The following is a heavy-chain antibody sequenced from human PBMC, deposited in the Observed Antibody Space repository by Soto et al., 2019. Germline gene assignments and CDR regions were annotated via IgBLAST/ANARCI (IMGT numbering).Heavy chain of an antibody. J-gene: IGHJ4*02. Sequence: GGSLRLSCAASGFTFTRYSMNWVRQAPGEGLEWVSSISSTTNYIYYGDSMKGRFTISRDNAKNSLYLEMNSLRAEDTAVYYCARESEDLTSNFDYWGQGTLVTVSS. CDR2: ISSTTNYI. CDR3: ARESEDLTSNFDY. V-gene: IGHV3-21*06. CDR1: GFTFTRYS.